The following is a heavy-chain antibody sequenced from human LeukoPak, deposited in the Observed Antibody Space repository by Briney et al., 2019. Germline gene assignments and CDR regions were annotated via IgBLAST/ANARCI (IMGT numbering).Heavy chain of an antibody. J-gene: IGHJ6*03. CDR2: IRYDVYNK. Sequence: GGSLRLSCAASGFTFSTYGMHWVRQAPGKGLEWVACIRYDVYNKYYADSVQGRFTISRDNSKNTLYLQMNSLRPEDTAVYYCAREYSTSSDYYSYYMDVWGKGTTVTVSS. D-gene: IGHD6-6*01. CDR3: AREYSTSSDYYSYYMDV. V-gene: IGHV3-30*02. CDR1: GFTFSTYG.